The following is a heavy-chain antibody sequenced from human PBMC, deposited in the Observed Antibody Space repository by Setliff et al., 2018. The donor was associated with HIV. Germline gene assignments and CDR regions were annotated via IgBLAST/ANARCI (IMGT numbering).Heavy chain of an antibody. CDR2: IYASGST. V-gene: IGHV4-4*09. CDR1: DDSFSTNY. Sequence: PSETLSLTCTVSDDSFSTNYWSWVRQPPGKGLEWIGYIYASGSTNYNPSLKSLVTISIDTSKNQFSLKLSSVTAADTAIYYCARGRDYYGSGSYYPLGYWGQGTLVTVSS. CDR3: ARGRDYYGSGSYYPLGY. J-gene: IGHJ4*02. D-gene: IGHD3-10*01.